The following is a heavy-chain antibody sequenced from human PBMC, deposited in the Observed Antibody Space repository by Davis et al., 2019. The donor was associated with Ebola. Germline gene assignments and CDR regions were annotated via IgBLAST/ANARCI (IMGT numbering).Heavy chain of an antibody. CDR1: GGSISTDYYY. CDR2: TSTSGST. J-gene: IGHJ4*02. D-gene: IGHD3-22*01. Sequence: SETLSLTCTVSGGSISTDYYYWSWIRQPAGKGLEWIGHTSTSGSTNYNPSLKSRVTISEDTSKNQFSLKLSSVTAADTAVYYCARDRHDTSGYGFWGPGTLVTVSS. CDR3: ARDRHDTSGYGF. V-gene: IGHV4-61*09.